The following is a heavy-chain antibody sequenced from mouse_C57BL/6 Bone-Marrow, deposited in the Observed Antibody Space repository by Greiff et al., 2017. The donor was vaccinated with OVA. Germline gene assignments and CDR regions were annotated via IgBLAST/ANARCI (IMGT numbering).Heavy chain of an antibody. Sequence: DVHLVESGEGLVKPGGSLKLSCAASGFTFSSYAMSWVRQTPEKRLEWVAYISSGGDYIYYADTVKGRFTISRDNARNTLSLQMSILKSEDTAMYYCTRDYGSSYPCWYFDVWGTGTTVTVSS. CDR1: GFTFSSYA. CDR2: ISSGGDYI. CDR3: TRDYGSSYPCWYFDV. V-gene: IGHV5-9-1*02. J-gene: IGHJ1*03. D-gene: IGHD1-1*01.